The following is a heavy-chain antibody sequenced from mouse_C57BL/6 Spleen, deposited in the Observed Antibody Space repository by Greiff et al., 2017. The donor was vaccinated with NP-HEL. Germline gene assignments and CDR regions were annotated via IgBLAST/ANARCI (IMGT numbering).Heavy chain of an antibody. CDR3: ARRDGSSPYYAMDY. Sequence: EVQLVESGGGLVQPGGSLELSCAVSGFTFSDYGMAWVRQAPRKGPEWVAFISNLAYSIYYADTVTGRFTISRENAKNTLYLEMSSLRSEDTAMYYCARRDGSSPYYAMDYWGQGTSVTVSS. CDR2: ISNLAYSI. J-gene: IGHJ4*01. CDR1: GFTFSDYG. D-gene: IGHD1-1*01. V-gene: IGHV5-15*04.